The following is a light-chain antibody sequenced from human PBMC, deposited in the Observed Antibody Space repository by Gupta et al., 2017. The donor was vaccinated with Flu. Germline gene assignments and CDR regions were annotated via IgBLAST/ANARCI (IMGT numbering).Light chain of an antibody. J-gene: IGLJ1*01. CDR1: AIGSTR. V-gene: IGLV3-9*01. CDR3: QVWDGTAVV. CDR2: RET. Sequence: SSALTQAPSASVALGPPARISCTGFAIGSTRVNWYHQKTGQDPLLVIYRETNRAAGNPERFSASSSGNTATLTISRAQVGDEADYYCQVWDGTAVVFATGTKVTVL.